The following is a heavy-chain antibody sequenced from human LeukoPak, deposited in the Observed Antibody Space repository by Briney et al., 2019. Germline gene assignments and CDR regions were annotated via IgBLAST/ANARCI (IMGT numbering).Heavy chain of an antibody. J-gene: IGHJ4*02. V-gene: IGHV1-69*06. CDR1: GYTFTGYY. D-gene: IGHD6-13*01. CDR2: IIPIFGTA. Sequence: ASVKVSCKASGYTFTGYYMHWVRQAPGQGLEWMGGIIPIFGTANYAQKFQGRVTITADKSTSTAYMERSSLRSEDTAVYYCARARIAAAGSFDYWGQGTLVTVSS. CDR3: ARARIAAAGSFDY.